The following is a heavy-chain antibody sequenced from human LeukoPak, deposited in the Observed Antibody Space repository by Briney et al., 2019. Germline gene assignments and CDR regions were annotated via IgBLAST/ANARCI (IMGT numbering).Heavy chain of an antibody. V-gene: IGHV3-11*03. CDR2: ISSGSHST. J-gene: IGHJ4*02. D-gene: IGHD3-22*01. CDR3: ANDGFDYYDTSGYSYFHY. Sequence: PGGSLRLSCAASGFTFSDYYMTWIRQAPGKGLEWVSYISSGSHSTNYLDSVKGRFTISRDNAKNSLYLQMNSLRAEDTAVYYCANDGFDYYDTSGYSYFHYWGQGTLVTVSS. CDR1: GFTFSDYY.